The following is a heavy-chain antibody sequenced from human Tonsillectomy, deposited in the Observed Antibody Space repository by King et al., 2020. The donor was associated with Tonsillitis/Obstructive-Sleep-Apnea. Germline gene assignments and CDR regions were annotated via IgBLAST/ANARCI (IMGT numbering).Heavy chain of an antibody. J-gene: IGHJ4*02. D-gene: IGHD6-13*01. CDR3: ARDPVSQDGTSYYFDY. V-gene: IGHV1-69*01. CDR2: IIPIFGTA. CDR1: GGTFSSYA. Sequence: VQLVESGAEVKKPGSSVKVSCKASGGTFSSYAISWVRQAPGQGLEWMGGIIPIFGTANYAQKFQGRVTITADESTSTAYMVLSSLRSEDTAVYYCARDPVSQDGTSYYFDYWGQGTLVTVSS.